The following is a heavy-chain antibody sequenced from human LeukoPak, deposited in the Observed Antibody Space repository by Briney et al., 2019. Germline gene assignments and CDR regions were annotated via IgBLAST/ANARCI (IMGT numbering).Heavy chain of an antibody. J-gene: IGHJ1*01. CDR1: GYTFIVYY. CDR2: INPKSGGT. CDR3: AITIDSSSSSVLEYFQY. V-gene: IGHV1-2*02. Sequence: ASVTVSFKASGYTFIVYYMHWVRQAPGQGLEWMGWINPKSGGTNYAQMFQGRVTLTRDTSISTAYMELSRLRSDDTAMYYCAITIDSSSSSVLEYFQYWGQGTLVTVSS. D-gene: IGHD6-6*01.